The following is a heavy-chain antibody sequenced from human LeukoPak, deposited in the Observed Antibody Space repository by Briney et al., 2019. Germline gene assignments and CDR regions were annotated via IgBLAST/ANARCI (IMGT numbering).Heavy chain of an antibody. J-gene: IGHJ3*02. V-gene: IGHV1-18*01. CDR2: ISAYNGNT. Sequence: ASVKVSCKASGGTFSSYAISWVRQAPGQGLEWMGWISAYNGNTNYAQKLQGRVTMTTDTSTSTAYMELRSLRSDDTAVYYCARDSTAAHAAFDIWGQGTMVTVSS. CDR3: ARDSTAAHAAFDI. D-gene: IGHD6-13*01. CDR1: GGTFSSYA.